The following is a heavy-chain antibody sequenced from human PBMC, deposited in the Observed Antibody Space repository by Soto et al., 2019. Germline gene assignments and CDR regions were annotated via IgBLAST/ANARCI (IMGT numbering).Heavy chain of an antibody. J-gene: IGHJ4*02. CDR1: GYTFTGYY. V-gene: IGHV1-2*02. CDR3: ARGGVTIFGVVDY. Sequence: ASVKVSCKASGYTFTGYYMHWIRQAPGQGPEWMGWIHAKSGTTNYAQKFQGRVTLTRDTSISTAYMELSRLTSDDTAVYFCARGGVTIFGVVDYWGQGTQVTV. D-gene: IGHD3-3*01. CDR2: IHAKSGTT.